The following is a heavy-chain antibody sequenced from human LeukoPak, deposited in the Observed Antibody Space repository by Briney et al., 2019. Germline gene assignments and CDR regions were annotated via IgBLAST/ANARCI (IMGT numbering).Heavy chain of an antibody. CDR3: AKDKTTGTYYVDY. CDR1: GFTFSSYW. D-gene: IGHD1-7*01. V-gene: IGHV3-7*04. Sequence: GGSLRLSCAASGFTFSSYWMSWVRQAPGKGLEWVAKIKQDGSDKYYVDSEKGRFTISRDNAKNSLYLQMNSLRAEDTAVYYCAKDKTTGTYYVDYWGQGTLVTVSS. CDR2: IKQDGSDK. J-gene: IGHJ4*02.